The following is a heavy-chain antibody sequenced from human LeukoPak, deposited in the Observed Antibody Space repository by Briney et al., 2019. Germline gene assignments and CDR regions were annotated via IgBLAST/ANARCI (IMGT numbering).Heavy chain of an antibody. D-gene: IGHD3-3*01. J-gene: IGHJ1*01. V-gene: IGHV4-34*01. CDR1: GGSFSGYY. Sequence: PSETLSLTCAVYGGSFSGYYWSWIRQPPGKGLEWIGEINHSGSTNYNPSLKSRVTISVDTSKNQFSLKLSSVTAADTAVYYCASLYYDFWSGYPFQHWGQGTLVTVSS. CDR2: INHSGST. CDR3: ASLYYDFWSGYPFQH.